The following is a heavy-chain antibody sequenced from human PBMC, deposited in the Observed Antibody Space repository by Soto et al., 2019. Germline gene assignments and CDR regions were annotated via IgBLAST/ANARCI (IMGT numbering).Heavy chain of an antibody. Sequence: PGGSLRLSCAASGFTFSSYAMSWVRQAPGKGLEWVSAISGSGGSTYYADSVKGRFTISRDNSKNTRYLQMNSRRAEDTAVYYCEKDYRAGVGMDSDFWSGYTNLRLMDVWGKGSTFTVSS. J-gene: IGHJ6*04. V-gene: IGHV3-23*01. CDR3: EKDYRAGVGMDSDFWSGYTNLRLMDV. CDR2: ISGSGGST. D-gene: IGHD3-3*01. CDR1: GFTFSSYA.